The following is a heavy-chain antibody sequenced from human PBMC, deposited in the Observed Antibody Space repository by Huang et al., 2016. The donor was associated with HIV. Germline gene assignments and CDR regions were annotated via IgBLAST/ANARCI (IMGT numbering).Heavy chain of an antibody. CDR3: ARGTAAAHSDY. CDR2: IKHSGDT. V-gene: IGHV4-34*01. CDR1: GGSFSGYN. Sequence: QVQLQQWGAGLLKPSETLSLTCAVYGGSFSGYNWSWIRQSPGKGLEWIGDIKHSGDTNYNPSLKSRVTISVDTSKNQFSLKLSSVTAADTAVYYCARGTAAAHSDYWGQGTLVTVYS. J-gene: IGHJ4*02. D-gene: IGHD6-13*01.